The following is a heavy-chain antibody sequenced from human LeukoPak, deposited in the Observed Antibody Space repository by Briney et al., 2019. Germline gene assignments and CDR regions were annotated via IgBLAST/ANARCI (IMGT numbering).Heavy chain of an antibody. CDR2: IKQDGSEK. CDR1: GFTFSSYW. CDR3: AKGRLVVVAADAFDI. Sequence: PGGSPRLSCAASGFTFSSYWMSWVRQAPGKGLEWVANIKQDGSEKYYADSVKGRFTISRDNAKNSLYLQMNSLRAEDTALYYCAKGRLVVVAADAFDIWGQGTMVTVSS. V-gene: IGHV3-7*03. D-gene: IGHD2-15*01. J-gene: IGHJ3*02.